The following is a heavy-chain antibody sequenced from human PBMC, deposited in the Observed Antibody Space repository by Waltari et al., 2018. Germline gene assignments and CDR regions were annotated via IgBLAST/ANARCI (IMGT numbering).Heavy chain of an antibody. CDR2: INHSGST. Sequence: QVQLQQWGAGLLKPSETLSLTCAVYGGSFSGYYWRWIPQPPGKGLEWIGEINHSGSTNYNPSLKSRVTISVDTSKNQFSLKLSSVTAADTAVYYCARDRTSSIAARRAPKYFDYWGQGTLVTVSS. D-gene: IGHD6-6*01. CDR3: ARDRTSSIAARRAPKYFDY. CDR1: GGSFSGYY. V-gene: IGHV4-34*01. J-gene: IGHJ4*02.